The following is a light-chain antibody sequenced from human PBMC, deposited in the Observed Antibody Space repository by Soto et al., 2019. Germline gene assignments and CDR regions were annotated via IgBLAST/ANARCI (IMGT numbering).Light chain of an antibody. J-gene: IGLJ3*02. CDR1: SSDVGGYNY. CDR3: SSYTSSSTWV. CDR2: EVT. Sequence: QSALTQPASVSGSPGQSITISSTGTSSDVGGYNYVSWYQQHPGKVPKLMICEVTNPPPGVSNRFSGSKSGNTASLTISGLQTEDEADYYCSSYTSSSTWVFGGGTKVTVL. V-gene: IGLV2-14*01.